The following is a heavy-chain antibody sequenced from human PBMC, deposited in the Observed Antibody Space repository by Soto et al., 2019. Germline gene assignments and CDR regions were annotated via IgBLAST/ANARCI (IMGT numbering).Heavy chain of an antibody. CDR3: VKGSGYQYYYYYCGMDV. D-gene: IGHD3-3*01. CDR1: GFTFSSYA. CDR2: ISSNGGST. V-gene: IGHV3-64D*06. Sequence: PGGSLRLSCSASGFTFSSYAMHWVRQAPGKGLEYVSAISSNGGSTYYADSVKGRFTISRDNSKNTLYLQMSSLRAEDTAVYYCVKGSGYQYYYYYCGMDVWGQGTTVTVSS. J-gene: IGHJ6*02.